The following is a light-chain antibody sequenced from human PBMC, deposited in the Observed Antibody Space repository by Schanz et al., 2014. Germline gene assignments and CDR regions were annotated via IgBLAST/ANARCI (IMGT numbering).Light chain of an antibody. CDR2: DVS. Sequence: QSALTQPASVSGSPGQSITISCTATGSADGAFTYVSWYQQHPGKAPKLMIYDVSNRPSGVSNRFSGSKSGNTASLTISGLQAEDEAEYYCSSYTRSAIFVFGTGTKVTVL. CDR1: GSADGAFTY. CDR3: SSYTRSAIFV. J-gene: IGLJ1*01. V-gene: IGLV2-14*01.